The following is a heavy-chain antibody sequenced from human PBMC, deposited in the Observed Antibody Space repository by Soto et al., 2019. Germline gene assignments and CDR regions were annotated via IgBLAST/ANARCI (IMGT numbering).Heavy chain of an antibody. CDR3: ARDMAVGNYYGSGSPANYYYYGMDV. Sequence: ASVKVSCKASGYTFTGYYMHWVREAPGQGLEWMGWINPNSGGTNYAQKFQGWVTMTRDTSISTVYMELSRLRSDDTAVYYCARDMAVGNYYGSGSPANYYYYGMDVWGQGTTVTVSS. V-gene: IGHV1-2*04. J-gene: IGHJ6*02. CDR2: INPNSGGT. D-gene: IGHD3-10*01. CDR1: GYTFTGYY.